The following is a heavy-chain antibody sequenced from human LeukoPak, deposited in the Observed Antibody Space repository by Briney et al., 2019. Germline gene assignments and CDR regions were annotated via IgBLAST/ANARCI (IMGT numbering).Heavy chain of an antibody. CDR3: TRDGDLRWLQLGEGDFDY. V-gene: IGHV3-49*03. Sequence: GGSLRLSCTASGFTFGDYAMSWFRQAPGKGLEWVGFIRSKAYGGTTEYAASVKGRFTISRDDSKSIAYLQMNSLKTEDTAVYYCTRDGDLRWLQLGEGDFDYWGQGTLVTVSS. D-gene: IGHD5-24*01. CDR1: GFTFGDYA. J-gene: IGHJ4*02. CDR2: IRSKAYGGTT.